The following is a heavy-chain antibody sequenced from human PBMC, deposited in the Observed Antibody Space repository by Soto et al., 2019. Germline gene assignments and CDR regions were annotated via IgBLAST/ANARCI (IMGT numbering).Heavy chain of an antibody. CDR2: ISGSGGST. Sequence: GGSLRLSCAASGFTFSSYAMSWVRQAPGKGLEWVSAISGSGGSTYYADSVKGRFTISRDNSKNTLYLQMNSLRAEDTSVYYCAKVPHYYDSSGSLGFDYWGQGTLVTVS. J-gene: IGHJ4*02. D-gene: IGHD3-22*01. V-gene: IGHV3-23*01. CDR3: AKVPHYYDSSGSLGFDY. CDR1: GFTFSSYA.